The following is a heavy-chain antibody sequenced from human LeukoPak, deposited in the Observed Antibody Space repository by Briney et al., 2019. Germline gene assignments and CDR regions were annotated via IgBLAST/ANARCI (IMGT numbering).Heavy chain of an antibody. CDR2: IYYSGST. Sequence: SETLSLTCTVSGGSISSSSYYWGWIRQPPGKGLEWIGSIYYSGSTYYNPSLKSRVTIYVDTSTNQFSLKLSSVCAADTAVYYCARDHPAVAGTSNGFDPWGQGTLVTVSS. CDR1: GGSISSSSYY. CDR3: ARDHPAVAGTSNGFDP. D-gene: IGHD6-19*01. J-gene: IGHJ5*02. V-gene: IGHV4-39*07.